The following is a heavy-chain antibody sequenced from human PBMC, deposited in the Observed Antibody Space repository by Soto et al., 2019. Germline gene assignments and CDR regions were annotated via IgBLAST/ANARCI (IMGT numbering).Heavy chain of an antibody. D-gene: IGHD4-17*01. Sequence: SETLSLTCTVSGGSISSYYWSWIRQPPGKGLEWIGYIYYSGSTNYNPSLKSRVTISVDTSKNQFSLKLSSVTAADTAVYYCARRYGASFDYWGQGTLVTISS. J-gene: IGHJ4*02. CDR3: ARRYGASFDY. V-gene: IGHV4-59*01. CDR2: IYYSGST. CDR1: GGSISSYY.